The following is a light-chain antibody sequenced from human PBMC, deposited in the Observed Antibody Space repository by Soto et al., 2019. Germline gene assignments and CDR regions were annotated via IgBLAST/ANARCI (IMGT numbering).Light chain of an antibody. CDR3: QQSFNTPYT. CDR1: QTVSTY. J-gene: IGKJ2*01. Sequence: DIQMTQSPSSLSASVGDRVTITCRASQTVSTYLNWYQQKPGRAPKVLISAASSLQSEVPSRFSGSGFGTDFTLTISSLQPEDFATYYCQQSFNTPYTFGQGTKLEIK. V-gene: IGKV1-39*01. CDR2: AAS.